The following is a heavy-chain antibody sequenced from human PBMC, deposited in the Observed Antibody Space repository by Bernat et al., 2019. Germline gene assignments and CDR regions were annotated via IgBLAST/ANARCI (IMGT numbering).Heavy chain of an antibody. CDR1: GGSISSGGYY. Sequence: QVQLQESGPGLVKPSQTLSLTCTVSGGSISSGGYYWSWIRQHPGKGLEWIGYIYYSGSTYYNPSLKIRVTISVDTSKNQFSLKLSSVTAADTAVYYCARGIVDTGYYLDYWGQGTLVTVSS. CDR2: IYYSGST. J-gene: IGHJ4*02. CDR3: ARGIVDTGYYLDY. D-gene: IGHD5-12*01. V-gene: IGHV4-31*03.